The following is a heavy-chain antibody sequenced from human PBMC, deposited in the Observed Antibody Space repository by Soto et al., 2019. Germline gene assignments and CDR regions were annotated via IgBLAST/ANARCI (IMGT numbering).Heavy chain of an antibody. Sequence: EVQLLESGGGLVQPGGSLRLSCATSGFTFSSYAMSWVRQAPGKGLEWVSAISGSGGTTHHTDSLKGRFTISRDHSKNTLFLQMNSLRAEDTAVYYCATILHPDDEYYYYGMDVWGQGTTVTVSS. CDR1: GFTFSSYA. CDR2: ISGSGGTT. V-gene: IGHV3-23*01. CDR3: ATILHPDDEYYYYGMDV. D-gene: IGHD3-3*01. J-gene: IGHJ6*02.